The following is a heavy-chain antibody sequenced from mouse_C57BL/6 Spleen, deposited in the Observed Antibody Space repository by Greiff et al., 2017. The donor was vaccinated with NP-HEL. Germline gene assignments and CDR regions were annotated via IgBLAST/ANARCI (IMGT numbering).Heavy chain of an antibody. CDR3: ARKGLSSHWYFDV. D-gene: IGHD1-1*01. CDR2: INPYNGGT. V-gene: IGHV1-19*01. J-gene: IGHJ1*03. Sequence: EVQLQESGPVLVKPGASVKMSCKASGYTFTDYYMNWVKQSHGKSLEWIGVINPYNGGTSYNQKFKGKATLTVDKSSSTAYMELNSLTSEDSAVYYCARKGLSSHWYFDVWGTGTTVTVSS. CDR1: GYTFTDYY.